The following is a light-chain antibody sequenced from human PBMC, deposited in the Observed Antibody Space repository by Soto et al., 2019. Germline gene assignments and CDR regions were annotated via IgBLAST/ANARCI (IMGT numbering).Light chain of an antibody. V-gene: IGLV2-14*01. CDR3: SSYTSSSTPYVV. Sequence: QPVLTQPASVSGSPGQSITISCTGTSSDVGGYNYVSWYQQHPGKAPKLMIYDVSNRPSGVSNRFSGSKSGNTASLTISGLQAEDEADYYCSSYTSSSTPYVVFGGGTKLTV. CDR1: SSDVGGYNY. CDR2: DVS. J-gene: IGLJ2*01.